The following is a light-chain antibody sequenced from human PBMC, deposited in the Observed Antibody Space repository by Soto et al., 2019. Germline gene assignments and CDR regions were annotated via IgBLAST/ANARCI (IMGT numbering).Light chain of an antibody. CDR1: QSISSW. V-gene: IGKV1-5*01. CDR2: DAS. CDR3: QQYGSSGT. J-gene: IGKJ1*01. Sequence: DIQMTQSPSTLSASVRNRVTITCRASQSISSWLAWYQQKPGKAPKLLIYDASTLQSGVPSRYSGSGSGTDFPLTISRLEAEDVVVYYCQQYGSSGTFGQGTKVDIK.